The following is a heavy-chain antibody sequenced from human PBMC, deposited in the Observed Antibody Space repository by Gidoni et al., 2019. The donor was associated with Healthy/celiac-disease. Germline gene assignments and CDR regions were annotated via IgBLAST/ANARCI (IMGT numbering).Heavy chain of an antibody. CDR3: ARDLCSSTSCYTDYYYGMDV. CDR2: ISAYNGNT. J-gene: IGHJ6*02. CDR1: GYTFTSYG. D-gene: IGHD2-2*02. V-gene: IGHV1-18*01. Sequence: QVQLVQSGAEVTKPGASVKVSCKASGYTFTSYGISWVRQAPGQGLEWMGWISAYNGNTNYAQKLQGRVTMTTDTSTSTAYMELRILRSDDTAVDYCARDLCSSTSCYTDYYYGMDVWGQGTTVTVSS.